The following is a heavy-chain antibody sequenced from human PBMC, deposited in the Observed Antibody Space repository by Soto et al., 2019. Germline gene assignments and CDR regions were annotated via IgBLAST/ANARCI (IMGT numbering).Heavy chain of an antibody. Sequence: QVQLVQSGAEVKKPGSSVRVSCKASGGSFSTYAFSWVRQAPGHGLEWMGGIIPIFDSPYYAQNFQGRVTIATDRCTSTVDMELSSLTPEDTAVYYCARGAECRGYCLKKFNWLDPWGQGTLVTVSS. J-gene: IGHJ5*02. CDR3: ARGAECRGYCLKKFNWLDP. V-gene: IGHV1-69*06. D-gene: IGHD2-15*01. CDR2: IIPIFDSP. CDR1: GGSFSTYA.